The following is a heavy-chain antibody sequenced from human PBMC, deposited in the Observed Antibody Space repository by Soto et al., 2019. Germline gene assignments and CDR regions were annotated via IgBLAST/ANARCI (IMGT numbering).Heavy chain of an antibody. V-gene: IGHV3-64D*06. CDR3: VKSEDIVVVFFQAEDGIRVTVPVSAFLLNRSSDL. CDR2: ISSNGCST. J-gene: IGHJ2*01. Sequence: PRKGLEYVSAISSNGCSTYYADSVKGRFTISRDNSKNTLYLQMSSLRAEDTAVYYCVKSEDIVVVFFQAEDGIRVTVPVSAFLLNRSSDL. D-gene: IGHD2-15*01.